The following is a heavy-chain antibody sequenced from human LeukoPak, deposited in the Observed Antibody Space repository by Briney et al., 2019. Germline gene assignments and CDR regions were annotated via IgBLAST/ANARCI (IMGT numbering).Heavy chain of an antibody. V-gene: IGHV4-39*01. CDR1: GGSISSTNSH. Sequence: PSETLSLTCTVSGGSISSTNSHWVWIRQPPGKGLEWIGSIHYLGSTYYNPSLTTRVTTSVDTSKNQFSLRLSSVTAADTAVYFCARRHCSGSSCYFFDYWGQGTLVTVSS. CDR3: ARRHCSGSSCYFFDY. CDR2: IHYLGST. J-gene: IGHJ4*02. D-gene: IGHD2-15*01.